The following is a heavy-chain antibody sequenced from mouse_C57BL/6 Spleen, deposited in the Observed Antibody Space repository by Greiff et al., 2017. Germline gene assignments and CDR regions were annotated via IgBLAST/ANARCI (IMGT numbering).Heavy chain of an antibody. CDR1: GYTFTEYT. CDR3: ARHERLFITTVVPFDY. Sequence: QVQLKESGAELVKPGASVKLSCKASGYTFTEYTIHWVKQRSGQGLEWIGWFYPGSGSIKYNEKFKDKATLTADKSSSTVYMELSRLTSEDSAVYFCARHERLFITTVVPFDYWGQGTTLTVSS. J-gene: IGHJ2*01. CDR2: FYPGSGSI. V-gene: IGHV1-62-2*01. D-gene: IGHD1-1*01.